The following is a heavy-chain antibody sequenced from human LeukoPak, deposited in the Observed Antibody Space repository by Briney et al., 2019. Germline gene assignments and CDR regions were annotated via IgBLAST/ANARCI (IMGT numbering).Heavy chain of an antibody. J-gene: IGHJ2*01. CDR3: ARMWDSRYTYGFRYFDV. CDR2: IYDRRST. D-gene: IGHD5-18*01. Sequence: SETLSLTCTVSGGSIRSYYWSWIRQPPGKGLEWIGNIYDRRSTSYNPSLKSRVTISVDMSKSQFSLKLTSVTAADTAVYHCARMWDSRYTYGFRYFDVWGRGTLVTVSS. V-gene: IGHV4-4*09. CDR1: GGSIRSYY.